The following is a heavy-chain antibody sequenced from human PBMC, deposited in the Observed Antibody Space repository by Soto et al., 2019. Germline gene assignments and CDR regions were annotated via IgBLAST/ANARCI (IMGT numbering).Heavy chain of an antibody. CDR2: IYYSGST. CDR1: GDSIRSYY. V-gene: IGHV4-59*01. J-gene: IGHJ6*02. Sequence: SETLSVTCTVSGDSIRSYYWTWIRQPPGKGLELIGYIYYSGSTRYNPSLKSRVTISVDMSKNQFSLKLSSVIAADTAVYYCARAYGGFDNGLDVWGQGTAVTVSS. D-gene: IGHD5-12*01. CDR3: ARAYGGFDNGLDV.